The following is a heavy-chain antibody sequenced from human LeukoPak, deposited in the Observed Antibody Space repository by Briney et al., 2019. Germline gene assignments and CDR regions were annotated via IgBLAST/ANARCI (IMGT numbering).Heavy chain of an antibody. V-gene: IGHV4-34*01. CDR2: INHSGST. Sequence: SETLSLTYAVYGGSFSGYYWSWIRQPPGKGLEWIGEINHSGSTNYNPSLKSRVTISVDTSKNQFSLKLSSVTAADTAVYYCARVGHYDILTGSFVSRDFDYWGQGTLVTVSS. CDR1: GGSFSGYY. CDR3: ARVGHYDILTGSFVSRDFDY. D-gene: IGHD3-9*01. J-gene: IGHJ4*02.